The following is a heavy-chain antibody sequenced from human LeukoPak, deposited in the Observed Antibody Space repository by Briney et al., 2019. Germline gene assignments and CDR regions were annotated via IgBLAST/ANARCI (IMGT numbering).Heavy chain of an antibody. CDR1: GYSFTDYY. V-gene: IGHV1-2*02. D-gene: IGHD3-9*01. CDR3: ARVHDVLTGYSN. J-gene: IGHJ4*02. Sequence: ASVKVSCMASGYSFTDYYMHWVRQAPGQGLEWMGWINPNSGGINYAQKFQGRVTMTRDTSISTAYMELSRLRSDDTAVYYCARVHDVLTGYSNWGQGTLVTVSS. CDR2: INPNSGGI.